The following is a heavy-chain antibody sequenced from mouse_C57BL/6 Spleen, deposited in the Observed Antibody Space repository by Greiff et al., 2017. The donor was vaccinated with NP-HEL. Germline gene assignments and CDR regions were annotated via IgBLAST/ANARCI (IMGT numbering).Heavy chain of an antibody. Sequence: QVQLQQPGAELVKPGASVKLSCKASGYTFTSYWMHWVKQRPGQGLEWIGMIHPNSGSTNYNEKFKSKATLTVDKSSSTAYMQLSSLTSEDSAVYYCARKAYYGSGPFAYWGQGTLVTVSA. CDR3: ARKAYYGSGPFAY. CDR1: GYTFTSYW. J-gene: IGHJ3*01. CDR2: IHPNSGST. D-gene: IGHD1-1*01. V-gene: IGHV1-64*01.